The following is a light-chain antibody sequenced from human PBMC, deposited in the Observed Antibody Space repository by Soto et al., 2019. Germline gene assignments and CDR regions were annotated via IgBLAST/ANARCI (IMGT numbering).Light chain of an antibody. J-gene: IGLJ1*01. V-gene: IGLV2-14*01. Sequence: QSVLTQPGSVSGSPGQSITISCTGTSSDVGGYNYVSWYQQHPGKAPKLMIYEVSNRPSGVSNRFSGSKSGNTASLTISGLQAEDEADYYCSSYTSSSTFYVFGTGTKLTVL. CDR2: EVS. CDR1: SSDVGGYNY. CDR3: SSYTSSSTFYV.